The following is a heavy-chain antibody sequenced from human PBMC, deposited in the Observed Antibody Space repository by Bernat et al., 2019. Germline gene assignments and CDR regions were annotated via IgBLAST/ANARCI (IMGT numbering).Heavy chain of an antibody. Sequence: QVQLVESGGGVVQPGRSLRLSCAASGFTFSSYGMHWVRQAPGKGLEWVAVIWYDGSNKYYADSVKGRFTISRDNSKNTLYLQMNSLRAEDTALYYCAKDRHYYYYYYAMDVWGQGTTVTVSS. CDR1: GFTFSSYG. V-gene: IGHV3-33*06. D-gene: IGHD3-3*02. J-gene: IGHJ6*02. CDR3: AKDRHYYYYYYAMDV. CDR2: IWYDGSNK.